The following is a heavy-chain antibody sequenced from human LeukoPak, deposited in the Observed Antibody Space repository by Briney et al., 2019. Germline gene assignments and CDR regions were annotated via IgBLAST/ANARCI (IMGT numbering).Heavy chain of an antibody. Sequence: PGGSLRLSCAASGFTFNIYAMSWVRQAPGKGLEWVSTLSGSGDSTFYADSVKGRFTISRDNSKNTLYLQMNSLRAEDTAVYYCATPLPSYSYGSSGYSFDYWGQGTLVTVSS. V-gene: IGHV3-23*01. D-gene: IGHD3-22*01. CDR3: ATPLPSYSYGSSGYSFDY. CDR1: GFTFNIYA. J-gene: IGHJ4*02. CDR2: LSGSGDST.